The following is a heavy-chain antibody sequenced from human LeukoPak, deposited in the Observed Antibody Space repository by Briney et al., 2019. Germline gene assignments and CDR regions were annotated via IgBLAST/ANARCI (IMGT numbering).Heavy chain of an antibody. CDR1: GGTFSSYT. CDR3: ARGYCSSTSCSLPFIL. CDR2: IIPILGIA. J-gene: IGHJ4*02. V-gene: IGHV1-69*10. D-gene: IGHD2-2*01. Sequence: GASVKVSCKASGGTFSSYTISWVRQAPGQGREWMGGIIPILGIANYAQKFQGRVTITADKSTSTAYMELSSLRSEDTAVYYCARGYCSSTSCSLPFILWGQGTLVTVSS.